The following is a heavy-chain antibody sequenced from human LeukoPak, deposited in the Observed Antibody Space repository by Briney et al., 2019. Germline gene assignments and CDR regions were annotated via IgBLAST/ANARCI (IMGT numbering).Heavy chain of an antibody. D-gene: IGHD3-9*01. CDR3: ARGDILTGYVDY. V-gene: IGHV3-13*01. CDR1: GFTFSSYD. Sequence: PGGSLRLSCAASGFTFSSYDMHWVRQATGKGLEWVSAIGIAGDTYYPGSVKGRFTISRENAKNSLYLQMNSLRAGDTAVYYCARGDILTGYVDYWGQGTLVTVSS. CDR2: IGIAGDT. J-gene: IGHJ4*02.